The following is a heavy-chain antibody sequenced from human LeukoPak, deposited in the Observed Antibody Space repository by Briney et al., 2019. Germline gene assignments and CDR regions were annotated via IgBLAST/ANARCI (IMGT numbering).Heavy chain of an antibody. CDR3: ARALGVVVPAHWFDP. Sequence: SQTLSLTCTVPGGSISSGGYYWSWIRQHPGKGLEWIGYIYYSGSTYYNPSLKSRVTISVDTSKNQFSLKLSSVTAADTAVYYCARALGVVVPAHWFDPWGQGTLVTVSS. V-gene: IGHV4-31*03. CDR1: GGSISSGGYY. D-gene: IGHD2-2*01. J-gene: IGHJ5*02. CDR2: IYYSGST.